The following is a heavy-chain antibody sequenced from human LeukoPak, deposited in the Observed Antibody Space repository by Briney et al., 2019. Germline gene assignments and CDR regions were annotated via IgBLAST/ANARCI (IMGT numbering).Heavy chain of an antibody. CDR2: IYHSGST. V-gene: IGHV4-38-2*02. CDR1: GYSISSGYY. J-gene: IGHJ3*02. CDR3: ARHSSWYGDAFDI. D-gene: IGHD6-13*01. Sequence: SETLSLTCTVSGYSISSGYYWGWIRQPPGKGLEWIGSIYHSGSTNYNPSLKSRVTISVDTSKNQFSLKLSSVTAADTAVYYCARHSSWYGDAFDIWAKGQWSPSLQ.